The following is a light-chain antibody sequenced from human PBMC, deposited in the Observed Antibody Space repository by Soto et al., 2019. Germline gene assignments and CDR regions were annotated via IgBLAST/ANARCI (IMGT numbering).Light chain of an antibody. J-gene: IGKJ2*01. Sequence: IVMTQSPDSLAVSLGERATINCKSSQSILYSSNTKNNLGWYQQKPGQPPKLLIYWASTRESGVPDRFSGSGSGTDFTLTISSLQAEDVAVYYCQQCYSAPYTFGQGTKLEIK. CDR1: QSILYSSNTKNN. CDR3: QQCYSAPYT. V-gene: IGKV4-1*01. CDR2: WAS.